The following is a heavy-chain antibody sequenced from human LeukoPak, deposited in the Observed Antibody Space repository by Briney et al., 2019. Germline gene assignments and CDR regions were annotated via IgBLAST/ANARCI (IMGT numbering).Heavy chain of an antibody. V-gene: IGHV4-59*08. CDR2: MYNSGST. CDR1: GGSISSYY. Sequence: SETLSLTCTVSGGSISSYYWSWIRQPPGKGLEWIGYMYNSGSTNYNPSLKSRVTISVDTSKNQFSLKLSSMTAADTAVYYCARQRYGDYGYFDYWGQGTLVTVSS. D-gene: IGHD4-17*01. J-gene: IGHJ4*02. CDR3: ARQRYGDYGYFDY.